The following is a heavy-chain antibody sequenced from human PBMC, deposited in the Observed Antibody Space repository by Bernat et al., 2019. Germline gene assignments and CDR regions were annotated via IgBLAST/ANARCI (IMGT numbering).Heavy chain of an antibody. CDR2: IWYDGSNK. CDR1: GFTFSSYG. V-gene: IGHV3-33*01. J-gene: IGHJ6*02. CDR3: AGQHGSGSYYNYYYYGMDV. Sequence: QVQLVESGGGVVQPGRSLRLSCAASGFTFSSYGMHWVRQAPGKGLAWVAVIWYDGSNKYYADSVKGRFTISRDNSKNTLYLQMNSLRAEDTAVYYCAGQHGSGSYYNYYYYGMDVWGQGTTVTVSS. D-gene: IGHD3-10*01.